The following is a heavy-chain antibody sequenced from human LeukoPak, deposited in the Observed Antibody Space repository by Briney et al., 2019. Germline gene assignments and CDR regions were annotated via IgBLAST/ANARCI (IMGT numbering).Heavy chain of an antibody. CDR1: RGSFSGFF. V-gene: IGHV4-34*01. CDR3: ARGPGYDILTGYYNYFDY. D-gene: IGHD3-9*01. Sequence: SETLSLTCAVYRGSFSGFFWTWVRQPPGKGLEWIGDITPGGSTNYNPSLKSRVTISVDTSKNQFSLKLSSVTAADTAVYYCARGPGYDILTGYYNYFDYWGQGTLVTVSS. J-gene: IGHJ4*02. CDR2: ITPGGST.